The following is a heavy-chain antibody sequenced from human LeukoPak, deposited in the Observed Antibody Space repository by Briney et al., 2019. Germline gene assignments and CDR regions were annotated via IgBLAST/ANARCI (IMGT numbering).Heavy chain of an antibody. V-gene: IGHV3-30*02. CDR2: IRYDGSNK. CDR3: SKQGSGYSSDY. CDR1: GFTFSSYA. D-gene: IGHD5-18*01. Sequence: GGSLRLSCAASGFTFSSYAMDWVRQAPGKGLEWVAFIRYDGSNKYYADSVNGQFTISRYNSKNTLDLQMNNIRAEDTAVYYRSKQGSGYSSDYWGQGTLVTVSS. J-gene: IGHJ4*02.